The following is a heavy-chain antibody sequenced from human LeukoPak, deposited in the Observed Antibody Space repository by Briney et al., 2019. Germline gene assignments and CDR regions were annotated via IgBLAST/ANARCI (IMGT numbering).Heavy chain of an antibody. CDR3: ARDQKWLAYFDY. J-gene: IGHJ4*02. V-gene: IGHV3-30*03. CDR2: ISYDGSNK. Sequence: GGSLRLSCAASRFTFSSYSMNWVRQAPGKGLEWVAVISYDGSNKYYADSVKGRFTISRDNSKNTLYLQMNSLRAEDTAVYYCARDQKWLAYFDYWGQGTLVTVSS. CDR1: RFTFSSYS. D-gene: IGHD6-19*01.